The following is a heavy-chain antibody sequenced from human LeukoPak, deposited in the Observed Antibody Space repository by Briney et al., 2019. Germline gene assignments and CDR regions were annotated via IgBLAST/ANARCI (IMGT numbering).Heavy chain of an antibody. J-gene: IGHJ4*02. CDR3: ARGQQWLVRGAHFDY. CDR1: GFTFSSYW. Sequence: PGGSLRLSCAASGFTFSSYWMHWVRQAPGKGLVWVSRVNTDESSTNYADSVKGRFTISRDNAKNTLYLQMNSLRAEDTAVYYCARGQQWLVRGAHFDYWGQGTLVTVSS. CDR2: VNTDESST. D-gene: IGHD6-19*01. V-gene: IGHV3-74*01.